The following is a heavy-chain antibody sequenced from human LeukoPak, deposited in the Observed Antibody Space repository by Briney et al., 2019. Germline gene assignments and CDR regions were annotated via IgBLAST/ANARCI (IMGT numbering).Heavy chain of an antibody. CDR1: GYTFTGYY. D-gene: IGHD1-26*01. J-gene: IGHJ4*02. CDR2: INPNSGGT. CDR3: ARLGVEISGSYYGAHFDY. Sequence: ASVKLSCKASGYTFTGYYIHWVREAPGQGLEWVGGINPNSGGTNYAQEFQGRVTMTRDTSISTAYMELSRLKSDDTAVYYCARLGVEISGSYYGAHFDYWGQGTLVTVSS. V-gene: IGHV1-2*02.